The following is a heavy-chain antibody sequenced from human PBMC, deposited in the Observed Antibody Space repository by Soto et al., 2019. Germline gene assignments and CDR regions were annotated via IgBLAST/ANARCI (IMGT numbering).Heavy chain of an antibody. CDR2: ILSKPDGGTT. CDR1: GFTFSNAW. D-gene: IGHD3-16*01. J-gene: IGHJ4*02. Sequence: EEQLVESGGGLVKPGGSLRLSCVGSGFTFSNAWMSWVRQAPGKGLEWLGRILSKPDGGTTDYAAPVKGRFTISRDDSENTVYLQMNSLKTDDSAVYFCCTGGYFSDYWGQGTLVTVSS. CDR3: CTGGYFSDY. V-gene: IGHV3-15*01.